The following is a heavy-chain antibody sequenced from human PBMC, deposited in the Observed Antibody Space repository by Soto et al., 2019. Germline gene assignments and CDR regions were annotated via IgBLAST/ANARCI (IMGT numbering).Heavy chain of an antibody. CDR1: GGSISGYY. D-gene: IGHD4-17*01. CDR3: ARLPWAGYGGIFDP. V-gene: IGHV4-59*01. CDR2: VWYDGST. Sequence: QVQLQESGPGLVKPSETLSLTCTVSGGSISGYYWSWIRQPPGKGLEWIGYVWYDGSTNYNPSLKGRGTISSDPSNNQFSLKLSSVTAADTAVYYCARLPWAGYGGIFDPWGQGTLVTVSS. J-gene: IGHJ5*02.